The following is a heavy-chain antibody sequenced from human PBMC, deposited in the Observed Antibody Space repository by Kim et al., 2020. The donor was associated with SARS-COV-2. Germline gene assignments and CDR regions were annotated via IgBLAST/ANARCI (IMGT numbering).Heavy chain of an antibody. Sequence: SETLSLTCAVYGGSFSGYYWSWIRQPPGKGLEWIGEINHSGSTNYNPSLKSRVTISVDTSKNQFSLKMSSVTAADTAVYYCARGRYYGSASYQAYYYYGMDVWGQGTPVTVSS. CDR1: GGSFSGYY. CDR2: INHSGST. V-gene: IGHV4-34*01. CDR3: ARGRYYGSASYQAYYYYGMDV. J-gene: IGHJ6*02. D-gene: IGHD3-10*01.